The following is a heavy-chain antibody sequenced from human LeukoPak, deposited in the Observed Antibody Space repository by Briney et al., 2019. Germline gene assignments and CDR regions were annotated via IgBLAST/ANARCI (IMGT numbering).Heavy chain of an antibody. V-gene: IGHV3-23*01. D-gene: IGHD3-9*01. CDR3: AGDYDILTGYSPFDY. Sequence: GGSLRLSCAASGFTFSGHAMSWVRQAPVKGLEWVSAISGSSGRTYYADSVKGRFTISRDNSKNTLYLQMNSLRAEDTAVYYCAGDYDILTGYSPFDYWGQGTLVTVSS. J-gene: IGHJ4*02. CDR1: GFTFSGHA. CDR2: ISGSSGRT.